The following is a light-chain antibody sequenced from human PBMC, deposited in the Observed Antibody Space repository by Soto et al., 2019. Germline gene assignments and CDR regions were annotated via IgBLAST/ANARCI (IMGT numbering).Light chain of an antibody. J-gene: IGKJ1*01. V-gene: IGKV1-5*03. CDR2: KAS. CDR3: QQYNTFWT. CDR1: QNIGDW. Sequence: DIQMTQSPSSLSASVGDRVTITCRASQNIGDWLAWYQQKPGKAPRLLIYKASSLESGVPSRFSGSGSGTEFTLTISSLQPDDSATYYCQQYNTFWTFGQGTKVDNK.